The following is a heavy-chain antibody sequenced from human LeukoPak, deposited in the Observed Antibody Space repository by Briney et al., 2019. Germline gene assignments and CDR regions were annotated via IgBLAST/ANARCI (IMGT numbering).Heavy chain of an antibody. Sequence: GGSLRLSCAASGLSFTSHWMTWLRQAPGKGLGWVAHIKEDGRLQYYADPEKGRFTVSRDNAQKSLFLQMHSLRAEDTGVYYCGRVGRGRSWEDSWGQGTLVTVSS. CDR1: GLSFTSHW. CDR2: IKEDGRLQ. D-gene: IGHD1-26*01. CDR3: GRVGRGRSWEDS. V-gene: IGHV3-7*01. J-gene: IGHJ4*02.